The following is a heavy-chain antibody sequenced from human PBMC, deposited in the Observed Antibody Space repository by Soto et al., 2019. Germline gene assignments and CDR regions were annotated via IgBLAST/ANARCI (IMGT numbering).Heavy chain of an antibody. D-gene: IGHD6-6*01. CDR3: ARPYDSSSYYYFDY. CDR1: GGSISSYY. J-gene: IGHJ4*02. V-gene: IGHV4-59*12. Sequence: SETLSLTCTVSGGSISSYYWSWIRQPPGKGLEWIGDIYYSGSTNYNPSLKSRVTISVDTSKNQFSLKLSSVTAADTAVYYCARPYDSSSYYYFDYWGQGTLVTVSS. CDR2: IYYSGST.